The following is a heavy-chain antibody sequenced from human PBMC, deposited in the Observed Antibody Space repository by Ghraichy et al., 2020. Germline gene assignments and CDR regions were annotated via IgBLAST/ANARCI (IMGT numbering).Heavy chain of an antibody. D-gene: IGHD3-16*01. CDR1: GFSFSDHY. J-gene: IGHJ2*01. CDR2: TRDKANGYST. Sequence: GESLRLSCVASGFSFSDHYMEWVRQAPGKGLEWVGCTRDKANGYSTVYAASVKGRFTISGDESKNTVFLEMISLKSEDTAVYFCTRDYRDGGGNWYFDVWGRGAVVVVSS. V-gene: IGHV3-72*01. CDR3: TRDYRDGGGNWYFDV.